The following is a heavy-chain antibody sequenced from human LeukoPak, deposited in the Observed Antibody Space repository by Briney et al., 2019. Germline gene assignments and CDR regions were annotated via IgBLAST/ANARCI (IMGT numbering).Heavy chain of an antibody. CDR2: ISSSSRTI. D-gene: IGHD6-25*01. J-gene: IGHJ3*02. CDR3: ARVLTVRSGGYDAFDM. V-gene: IGHV3-48*01. CDR1: GFTFSRYS. Sequence: PGGSLRLSCAASGFTFSRYSMNWVRQAPGKGLEWVSYISSSSRTIHYADSVKGRFTISRDNAKNSLYLQMNSLRAGDTAVYYCARVLTVRSGGYDAFDMWGQGTMVTVSS.